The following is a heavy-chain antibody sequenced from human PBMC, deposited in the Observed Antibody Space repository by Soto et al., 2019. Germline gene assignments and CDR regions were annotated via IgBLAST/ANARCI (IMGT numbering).Heavy chain of an antibody. D-gene: IGHD4-17*01. CDR3: ARGVYAYYFDY. CDR2: IYYSGST. V-gene: IGHV4-59*01. CDR1: GGSISSYY. J-gene: IGHJ4*02. Sequence: SETLSLTCTVSGGSISSYYWSWIRQPPGKGLEWIGYIYYSGSTNYNPSLKSRVTISVDTSRNQFSLKLSSATAADTAVYYCARGVYAYYFDYWGQGTLVTVSS.